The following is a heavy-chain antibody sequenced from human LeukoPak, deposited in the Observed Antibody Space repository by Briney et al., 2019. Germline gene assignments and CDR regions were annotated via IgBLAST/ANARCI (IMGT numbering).Heavy chain of an antibody. CDR2: INPNDGDT. CDR3: ARANFLYCSSTTCLFDY. V-gene: IGHV1-2*06. Sequence: ASVRVSCTASGYTFTNYDMHWVRQAPGQGLEWMGRINPNDGDTNYAQKVQGRVTMTRDTSNSTAHMDVSRLRSDDTAVYYCARANFLYCSSTTCLFDYWGQGTLVTVSS. CDR1: GYTFTNYD. J-gene: IGHJ4*02. D-gene: IGHD2-2*01.